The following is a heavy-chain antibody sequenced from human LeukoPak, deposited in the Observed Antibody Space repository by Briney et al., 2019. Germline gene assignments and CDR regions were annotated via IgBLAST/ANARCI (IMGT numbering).Heavy chain of an antibody. CDR2: INPSGGST. CDR3: AISGGGLRFLEFLNPFDY. CDR1: GYTFSRYD. D-gene: IGHD3-3*01. J-gene: IGHJ4*02. Sequence: GASVKVSCKASGYTFSRYDMHWVRQAPGQGLEWMGIINPSGGSTSYAQKFQGRVTMTRDMSTSTVYMELSSLRSEDTAVYYCAISGGGLRFLEFLNPFDYWGQGTLVSVSS. V-gene: IGHV1-46*01.